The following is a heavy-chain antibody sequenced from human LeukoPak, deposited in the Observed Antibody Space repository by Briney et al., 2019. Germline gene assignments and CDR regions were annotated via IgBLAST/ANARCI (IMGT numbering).Heavy chain of an antibody. CDR3: ARTVTRYCSSTSCPNLRINWFDP. CDR2: IYYSGST. CDR1: GGSISSYY. Sequence: ETLSLTCTVSGGSISSYYWSWIRQPPGKGLEWIGYIYYSGSTNYNPSLKSRVTISVDTSKNQFSLKLSSVTAADTAVYYCARTVTRYCSSTSCPNLRINWFDPWGQGTLVTVSS. D-gene: IGHD2-2*01. V-gene: IGHV4-59*01. J-gene: IGHJ5*02.